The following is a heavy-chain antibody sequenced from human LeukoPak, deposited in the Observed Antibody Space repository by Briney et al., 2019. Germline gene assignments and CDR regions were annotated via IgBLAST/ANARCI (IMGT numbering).Heavy chain of an antibody. J-gene: IGHJ4*02. Sequence: ASVKISCKASGYTFRGNYIHWLRQAPGQGLEWMGWIDANNGDTKSAQKFQGRVTMSRDTSISTAYMDLSSLSPDDAAVYYCARDPSSVTLYFFNYWGQGTLVTVSS. V-gene: IGHV1-2*02. CDR3: ARDPSSVTLYFFNY. D-gene: IGHD4-11*01. CDR1: GYTFRGNY. CDR2: IDANNGDT.